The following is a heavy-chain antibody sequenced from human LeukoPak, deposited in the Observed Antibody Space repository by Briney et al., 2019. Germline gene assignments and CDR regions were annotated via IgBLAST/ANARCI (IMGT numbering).Heavy chain of an antibody. CDR2: ISSRSTYI. Sequence: GGSLRLSCAASGFTFSDYRMNWVRQAPGKGLEWVSSISSRSTYIYYAASVKGRFTISRDDAKGSLYLQMSSLRAEDTAVYYCATVDGDLPYYMNDWGKGTTVTVSS. CDR3: ATVDGDLPYYMND. J-gene: IGHJ6*03. D-gene: IGHD4-17*01. V-gene: IGHV3-21*04. CDR1: GFTFSDYR.